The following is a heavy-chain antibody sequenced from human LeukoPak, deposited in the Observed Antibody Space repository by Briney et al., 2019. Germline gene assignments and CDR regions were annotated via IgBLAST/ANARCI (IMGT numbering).Heavy chain of an antibody. CDR2: VSESGGT. D-gene: IGHD1-26*01. V-gene: IGHV4-34*01. J-gene: IGHJ5*02. Sequence: SETLSLTCAVYIDSFSNYHWNWIRQTPAKGMEWIGEVSESGGTNISPSLRSRVILSVDTSKNQFSLKLISVTVADTAIYYCARGQGATVPQVGKNWFDPWGQGTRVTVSS. CDR1: IDSFSNYH. CDR3: ARGQGATVPQVGKNWFDP.